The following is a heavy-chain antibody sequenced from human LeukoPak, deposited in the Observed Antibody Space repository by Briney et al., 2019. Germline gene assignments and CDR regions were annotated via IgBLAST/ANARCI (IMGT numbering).Heavy chain of an antibody. J-gene: IGHJ4*02. CDR1: GFTFSDYN. CDR2: ISRSGSTK. Sequence: PGGSLRLSCAASGFTFSDYNMRWIRQAPGKGLEWASSISRSGSTKYYADSVKGRFTISRDNAKNSLYLQMNSLRAEDTAVYYCARDAVGATDYWGQGTLVTVSS. CDR3: ARDAVGATDY. D-gene: IGHD1-26*01. V-gene: IGHV3-11*04.